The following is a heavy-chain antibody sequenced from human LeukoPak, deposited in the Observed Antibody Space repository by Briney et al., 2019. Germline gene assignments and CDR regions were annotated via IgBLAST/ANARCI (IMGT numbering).Heavy chain of an antibody. Sequence: SETLSLTCTVSGGSISSSRDYWAWIRQPPGKGLEWIANIYYSGSTYYSPSLKSRVTISVDTSKNQFSLKLSSVTAADTAVYYCARDLEGHFGGFYFDYWGQGTLVTVSS. J-gene: IGHJ4*02. CDR1: GGSISSSRDY. D-gene: IGHD2-21*01. CDR2: IYYSGST. CDR3: ARDLEGHFGGFYFDY. V-gene: IGHV4-39*07.